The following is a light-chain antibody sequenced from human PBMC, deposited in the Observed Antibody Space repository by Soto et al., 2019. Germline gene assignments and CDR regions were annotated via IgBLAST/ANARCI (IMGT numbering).Light chain of an antibody. J-gene: IGLJ1*01. Sequence: QSALTQPPSVSGTPGQSLTISCTGTSTDFVSYNRVSWYQQPPGTAPKLIIYEASNRPSGVPDRFSGSKSGNTASLTISGLQAADEADYYCSLYTSENTYVFGTGTKVTVL. CDR3: SLYTSENTYV. CDR1: STDFVSYNR. V-gene: IGLV2-18*01. CDR2: EAS.